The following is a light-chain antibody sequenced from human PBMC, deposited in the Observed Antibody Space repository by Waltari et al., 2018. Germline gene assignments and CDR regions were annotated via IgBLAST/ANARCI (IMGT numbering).Light chain of an antibody. J-gene: IGKJ4*01. V-gene: IGKV4-1*01. CDR2: WAS. Sequence: DIVMTQSPDSLAVSLGDRATINCKSSQSLLYSANNKDYLAWYQQRPGQPPKLLFHWASIRASGVPDRFTGRVAGTDFTLTITSLQAEDVAVYYCHQFYSVPLTFGGGTKVELK. CDR1: QSLLYSANNKDY. CDR3: HQFYSVPLT.